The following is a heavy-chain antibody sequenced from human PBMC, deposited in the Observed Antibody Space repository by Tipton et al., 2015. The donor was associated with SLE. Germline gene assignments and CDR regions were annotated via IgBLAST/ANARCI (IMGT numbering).Heavy chain of an antibody. V-gene: IGHV5-51*03. Sequence: QSGAEVKKPGESLKISCKTSGFSFTSYWIVWFRHMPGKGLECMGMIDPSDSDTRYNPSFQGHVSMSIDRSTTTAYLQWRSLKASDTAMYFCARRLVKTVFDYWGQGTLVTVSS. J-gene: IGHJ4*02. D-gene: IGHD3-16*01. CDR1: GFSFTSYW. CDR2: IDPSDSDT. CDR3: ARRLVKTVFDY.